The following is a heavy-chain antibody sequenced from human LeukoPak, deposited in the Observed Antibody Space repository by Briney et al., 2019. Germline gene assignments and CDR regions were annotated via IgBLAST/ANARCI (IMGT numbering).Heavy chain of an antibody. D-gene: IGHD4-17*01. CDR3: ARDLQDGVPTGY. J-gene: IGHJ4*02. Sequence: PGGSLRVSCAASGFTFSNYWMTWVRQAPGKGLEWVANIKKDGSEKYYVESLEGRFAISRDNVKNSLYLQMNSLRAEDTAVYYCARDLQDGVPTGYWGQGTLVIVS. V-gene: IGHV3-7*01. CDR1: GFTFSNYW. CDR2: IKKDGSEK.